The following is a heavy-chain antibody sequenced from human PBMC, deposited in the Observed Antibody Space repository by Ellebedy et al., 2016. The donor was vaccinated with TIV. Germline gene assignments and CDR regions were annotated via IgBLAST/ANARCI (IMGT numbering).Heavy chain of an antibody. Sequence: AASVKVSCKASGGTFSNYAISWVRQAPGQGLEWMGGIIPIFGIAKFAQKFQGRVTLTADESTSTAHMELSSLKSEDTAVYYCARVKGYCSTASCHYFDYWGQGTLVTVSS. D-gene: IGHD2-2*01. V-gene: IGHV1-69*13. CDR3: ARVKGYCSTASCHYFDY. CDR1: GGTFSNYA. J-gene: IGHJ4*02. CDR2: IIPIFGIA.